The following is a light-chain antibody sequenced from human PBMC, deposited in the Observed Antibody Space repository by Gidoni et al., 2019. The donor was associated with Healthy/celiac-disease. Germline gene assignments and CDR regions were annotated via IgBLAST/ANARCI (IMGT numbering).Light chain of an antibody. CDR1: QSISSY. CDR2: AAS. J-gene: IGKJ1*01. V-gene: IGKV1-39*01. Sequence: TQMTHSPSSLSASVGDRVTITCRASQSISSYLNWYQQKPGKAPNLLIYAASSLQSGVPSRFSGSGSGTDFTLTISSLQTEDLATYFCQQNYNTPRTFGQGTKVEIK. CDR3: QQNYNTPRT.